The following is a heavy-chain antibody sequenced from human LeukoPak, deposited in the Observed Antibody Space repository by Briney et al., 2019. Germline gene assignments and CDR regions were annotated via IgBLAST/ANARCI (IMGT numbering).Heavy chain of an antibody. Sequence: GGSLRLSRAASGFTFSSYWMTWVRQAPGKGLEWVANINQDGSEKYYVDSVRGRFTISRDNAKNSLYLQMNSLRAEDTAVYYCARAGLLWFGESKFDYWGQGTLVTVSS. J-gene: IGHJ4*02. CDR2: INQDGSEK. D-gene: IGHD3-10*01. V-gene: IGHV3-7*01. CDR3: ARAGLLWFGESKFDY. CDR1: GFTFSSYW.